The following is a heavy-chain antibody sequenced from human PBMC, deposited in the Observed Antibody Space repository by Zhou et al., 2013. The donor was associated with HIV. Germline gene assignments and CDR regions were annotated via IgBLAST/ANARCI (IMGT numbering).Heavy chain of an antibody. D-gene: IGHD3-22*01. V-gene: IGHV1-69*05. Sequence: QVQLVQSGAEVKKPGSSVKVSCKASGGTFSSYAISWVRQAPGQGLEWMGGIIPIFGTANYAQKFQGRVTITTDESTSTAYMELSSLRSEDTAVYYCASIRPYYYDSSVVFQHWGQGTLVTVSS. J-gene: IGHJ1*01. CDR3: ASIRPYYYDSSVVFQH. CDR1: GGTFSSYA. CDR2: IIPIFGTA.